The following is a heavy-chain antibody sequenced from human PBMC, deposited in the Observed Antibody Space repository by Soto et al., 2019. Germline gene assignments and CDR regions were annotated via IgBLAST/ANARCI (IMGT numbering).Heavy chain of an antibody. CDR2: ISYDGSNK. V-gene: IGHV3-30-3*01. D-gene: IGHD2-2*01. CDR3: ARGSRDGYKGFLDY. J-gene: IGHJ4*02. CDR1: GFTFSSYA. Sequence: PGGSLRLSCAASGFTFSSYAMHWVRQAPGKGLEWVAVISYDGSNKYYADSVKGRFTISRDNSKNTLYLQMNSLRAEDTAVYYCARGSRDGYKGFLDYWGQGTLVTVSS.